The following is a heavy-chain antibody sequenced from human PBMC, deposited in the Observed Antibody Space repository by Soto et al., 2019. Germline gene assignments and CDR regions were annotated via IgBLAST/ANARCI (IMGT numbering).Heavy chain of an antibody. CDR1: GGSISSGDYY. CDR2: IYYSGST. CDR3: ARRPQDCSGGRCYLYFHH. D-gene: IGHD2-15*01. Sequence: QVQLQESGPGLVKPSQTLSLTCTVSGGSISSGDYYWSWIRKPPGKGLEWIGYIYYSGSTYYNPSLKSRVTISVDTSKNQFSLKLSSVTAADTAVYYCARRPQDCSGGRCYLYFHHWGQGTLVTVSS. V-gene: IGHV4-30-4*01. J-gene: IGHJ1*01.